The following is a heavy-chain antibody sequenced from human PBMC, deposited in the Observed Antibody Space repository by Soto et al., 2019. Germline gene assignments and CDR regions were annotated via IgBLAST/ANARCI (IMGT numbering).Heavy chain of an antibody. CDR3: ARALTGTIHPHCFDH. J-gene: IGHJ4*02. D-gene: IGHD1-7*01. Sequence: GESLKISCRGSGYSFTDYWIGWVRHMPGKGLEWMGIIYPGDSDTRYSPSFQGQVAISADNSISTAFLHWTSLRASDTAMYYCARALTGTIHPHCFDHWGQGTLVTVSS. CDR2: IYPGDSDT. CDR1: GYSFTDYW. V-gene: IGHV5-51*01.